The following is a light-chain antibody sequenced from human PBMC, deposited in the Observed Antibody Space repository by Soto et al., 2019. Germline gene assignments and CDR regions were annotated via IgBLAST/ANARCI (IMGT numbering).Light chain of an antibody. J-gene: IGKJ5*01. CDR3: QQYNNWPIT. CDR1: QSVSNN. V-gene: IGKV3-15*01. Sequence: EIVLTQSPGTLSLSPGERATLSCRASQSVSNNLAWYQQKRGQAPRLLIYGASTRATGIPARFSGSGSGTEFTLIISSLQSEDFAVYYCQQYNNWPITFGQGTRLEIK. CDR2: GAS.